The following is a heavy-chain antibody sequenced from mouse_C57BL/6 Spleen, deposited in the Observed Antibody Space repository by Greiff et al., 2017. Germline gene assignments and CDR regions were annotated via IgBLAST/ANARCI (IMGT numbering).Heavy chain of an antibody. Sequence: VKVVESGAELARPGASVKLSCKASGYTFTSYGISWLKQRTGQGLEWSGEIYPRSGNTYYNEKFKGKATLTADKSSSTAYMELRSLTSEESAVYCCARRYDYDEFAYWGQGTLVTVSA. CDR1: GYTFTSYG. D-gene: IGHD2-4*01. V-gene: IGHV1-81*01. CDR3: ARRYDYDEFAY. CDR2: IYPRSGNT. J-gene: IGHJ3*01.